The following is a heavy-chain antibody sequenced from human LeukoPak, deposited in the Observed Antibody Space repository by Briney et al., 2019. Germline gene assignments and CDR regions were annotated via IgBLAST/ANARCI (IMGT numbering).Heavy chain of an antibody. V-gene: IGHV3-23*01. CDR3: ARAQGIAVAGTWYYYYYYMDV. CDR1: GFTFSSYA. CDR2: ISGSGGST. D-gene: IGHD6-19*01. J-gene: IGHJ6*03. Sequence: GGSLRLSCAASGFTFSSYAMSWVRQAPGKGLEWVSAISGSGGSTYYADSVKGRFTISRDNAKNTLYLQMNSLRAEDTAVYYCARAQGIAVAGTWYYYYYYMDVWGKGTTVTASS.